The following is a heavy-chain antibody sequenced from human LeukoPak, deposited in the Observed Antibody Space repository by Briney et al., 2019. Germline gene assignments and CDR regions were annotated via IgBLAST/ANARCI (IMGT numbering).Heavy chain of an antibody. V-gene: IGHV1-46*04. CDR1: GYTFRIYY. J-gene: IGHJ3*02. CDR2: ITPIDGNT. Sequence: ASVRLSCKASGYTFRIYYIHWVRQAPGQGLERLGLITPIDGNTVYAQDLQGRVTMTRDTSTSTVYMEVKSLRSDDTAVYYCARERAPANDRSYGFDIWGQGTLVTVSS. CDR3: ARERAPANDRSYGFDI. D-gene: IGHD1-26*01.